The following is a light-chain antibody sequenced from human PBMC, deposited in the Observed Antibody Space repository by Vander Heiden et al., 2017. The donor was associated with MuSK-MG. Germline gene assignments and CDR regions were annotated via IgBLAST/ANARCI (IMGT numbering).Light chain of an antibody. J-gene: IGLJ2*01. CDR3: QGRDDHNL. Sequence: YVLAQPPSVSVAPEQTARITCGGNNIGSKSVHVYTQKPGQVPVLVVYDDSARPSGRPYGVSGSHSGNTATMMIARAEAGDEYDEYCQGRDDHNLFGGGTKVTVL. CDR2: DDS. V-gene: IGLV3-21*02. CDR1: NIGSKS.